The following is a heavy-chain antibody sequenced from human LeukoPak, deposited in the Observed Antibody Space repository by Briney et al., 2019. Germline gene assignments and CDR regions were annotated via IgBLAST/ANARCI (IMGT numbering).Heavy chain of an antibody. CDR2: IYYSGST. CDR3: AREARIYYGSGSYLDY. J-gene: IGHJ4*02. D-gene: IGHD3-10*01. CDR1: GGSISSGSYY. V-gene: IGHV4-39*07. Sequence: SETLSLTCTVSGGSISSGSYYWGWIRQPPGKGLEWIGSIYYSGSTYYNPSLKSRVTISVDTSKNQFSLKLSSVTAADTAVYYCAREARIYYGSGSYLDYWGQGTLVTVSS.